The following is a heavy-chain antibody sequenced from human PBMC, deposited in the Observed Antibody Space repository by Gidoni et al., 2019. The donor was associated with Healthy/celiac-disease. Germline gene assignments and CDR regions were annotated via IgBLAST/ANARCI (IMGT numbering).Heavy chain of an antibody. Sequence: EVQLLESGGGLVQPGGSLRLSCAASGFTFSSYAMSWVRQATGKGLEWVSASSGSGGSTYYADSVKGRFTISRDNSKNTLYLQMNSLRAEDTAVYYCAKIPIVVVTDRVDYWGQGTLVTVSS. CDR1: GFTFSSYA. CDR2: SSGSGGST. J-gene: IGHJ4*02. CDR3: AKIPIVVVTDRVDY. V-gene: IGHV3-23*01. D-gene: IGHD3-22*01.